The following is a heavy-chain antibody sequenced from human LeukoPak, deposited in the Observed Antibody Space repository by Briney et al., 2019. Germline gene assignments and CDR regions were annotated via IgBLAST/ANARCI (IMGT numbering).Heavy chain of an antibody. CDR1: GATFTSYA. Sequence: ASVKVSCKASGATFTSYAISWVRQAPGQGLELMGGIIPIFGAANYTQKLQGRGTMTTDTSTSTAYMELRRLRSDDTAVYYCARTTVTIYWDAFDIWGQGTMVTVSS. V-gene: IGHV1-69*05. CDR3: ARTTVTIYWDAFDI. D-gene: IGHD4-17*01. CDR2: IIPIFGAA. J-gene: IGHJ3*02.